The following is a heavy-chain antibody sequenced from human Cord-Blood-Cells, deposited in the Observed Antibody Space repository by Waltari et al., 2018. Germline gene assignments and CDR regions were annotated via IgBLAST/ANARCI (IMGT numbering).Heavy chain of an antibody. D-gene: IGHD3-22*01. CDR2: LHYSGST. V-gene: IGHV4-39*01. CDR1: GGSISSSSYY. CDR3: ASPGADYYDSSGYLYYFDY. Sequence: QLQLQESGPGLVKPSETLSLTCTVSGGSISSSSYYWGWIRQPPGKGLEWIGSLHYSGSTYYTPSLKSRVTISVDTSKNQFSLKLSSVTAAGTAVYYFASPGADYYDSSGYLYYFDYWGQGTPVTVSS. J-gene: IGHJ4*02.